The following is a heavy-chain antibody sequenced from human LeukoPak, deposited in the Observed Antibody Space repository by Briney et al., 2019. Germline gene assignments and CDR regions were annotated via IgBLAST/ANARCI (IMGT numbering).Heavy chain of an antibody. CDR1: GGSFSGYY. CDR3: AREGSGARGVDY. CDR2: INHSGST. Sequence: KPSETLSPTCAVYGGSFSGYYWSWIRQPPGKGLEWIGEINHSGSTNYNPSLKSRVTISVDTSKNQFSLKLSSVSAADTAVYYCAREGSGARGVDYWGQGTLVTVSS. D-gene: IGHD6-19*01. V-gene: IGHV4-34*01. J-gene: IGHJ4*02.